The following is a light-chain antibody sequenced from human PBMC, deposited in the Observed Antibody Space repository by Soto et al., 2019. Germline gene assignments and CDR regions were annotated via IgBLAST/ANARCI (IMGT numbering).Light chain of an antibody. V-gene: IGKV3-11*01. Sequence: EIVLTQSPATLSLFPGERATLSCRASQSVTCSPAWYQQKRGRAPRVLIYNTCTGATGIPARFSGSGSGTVFPLTISRLEPEDSAVDYCHQRSNWWTFGQGTKVDIK. J-gene: IGKJ1*01. CDR1: QSVTCS. CDR2: NTC. CDR3: HQRSNWWT.